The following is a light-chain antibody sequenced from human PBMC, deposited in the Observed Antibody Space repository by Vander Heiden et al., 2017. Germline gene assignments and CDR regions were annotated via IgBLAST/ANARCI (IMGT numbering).Light chain of an antibody. J-gene: IGLJ3*02. V-gene: IGLV1-51*02. Sequence: QSVLTPPPSVSAALGQKGTISCSGSSSNIGNNYVSWYQQLPGTAPKLLIYENNKRPSGIPDRFSGSKSGTSATLGITGLQTGDEADYYCGTWDSSLSVWVFGGGTKLTVL. CDR2: ENN. CDR3: GTWDSSLSVWV. CDR1: SSNIGNNY.